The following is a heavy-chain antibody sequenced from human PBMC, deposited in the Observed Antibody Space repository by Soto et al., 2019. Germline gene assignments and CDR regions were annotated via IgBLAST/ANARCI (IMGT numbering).Heavy chain of an antibody. CDR2: IDFTGST. CDR1: GVSISGYY. D-gene: IGHD6-19*01. Sequence: LSLTCTVSGVSISGYYWSWIRQSPGKGLEWIGYIDFTGSTNYNPSLKSRVTISVDTSKNQFSLKLRSVTAADTALYYCARAYGYNSGWFPFDYWGQGTLVTVSS. V-gene: IGHV4-59*01. CDR3: ARAYGYNSGWFPFDY. J-gene: IGHJ4*02.